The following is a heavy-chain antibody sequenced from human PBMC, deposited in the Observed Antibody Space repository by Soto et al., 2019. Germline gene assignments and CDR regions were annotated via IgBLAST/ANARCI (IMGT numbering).Heavy chain of an antibody. CDR2: IKSKTDGGTT. V-gene: IGHV3-15*07. J-gene: IGHJ4*02. Sequence: GGSLRLSCAASGFTFSNAWMNWVRQAPGKGLEWVGRIKSKTDGGTTDYAAPVKGRFTISRDDSKNTLYLQMNSLKTEDTAVYYCTTRSPNYCDSSGYYYTHDYWGQGTLVTVSS. D-gene: IGHD3-22*01. CDR1: GFTFSNAW. CDR3: TTRSPNYCDSSGYYYTHDY.